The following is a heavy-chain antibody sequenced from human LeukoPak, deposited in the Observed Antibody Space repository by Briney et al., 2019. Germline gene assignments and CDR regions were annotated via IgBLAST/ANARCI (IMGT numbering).Heavy chain of an antibody. D-gene: IGHD3-22*01. J-gene: IGHJ4*02. Sequence: GSRSDYADSAKGRFTISRDNSKNTLFLQMNSLSGEDTAVYYCTRDAADYFDSSASFDYWGQGTLVTVSS. V-gene: IGHV3-30*01. CDR3: TRDAADYFDSSASFDY. CDR2: GSRS.